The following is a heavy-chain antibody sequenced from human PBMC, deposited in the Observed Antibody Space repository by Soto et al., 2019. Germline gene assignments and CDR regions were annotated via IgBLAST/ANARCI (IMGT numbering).Heavy chain of an antibody. CDR2: IYYSGST. J-gene: IGHJ3*02. CDR3: ARALILTGYYIHDAFDI. Sequence: TLSLTCTVSGGSISSYYWSWIRQPPGKGLEWIGYIYYSGSTNYNPSLKSRVTISVDTSKNQFSLKLSSVTAADTAVHYCARALILTGYYIHDAFDIWGQGTMVTVSS. CDR1: GGSISSYY. D-gene: IGHD3-9*01. V-gene: IGHV4-59*01.